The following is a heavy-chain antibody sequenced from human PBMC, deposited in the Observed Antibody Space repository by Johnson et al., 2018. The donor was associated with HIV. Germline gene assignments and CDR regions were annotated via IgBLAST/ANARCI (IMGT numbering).Heavy chain of an antibody. CDR3: ARDYHYVWGSSYGFDI. J-gene: IGHJ3*02. Sequence: VQLVESGGGVVQPGKSLRLSCAASGFTFDDYAMSWVRQAPGKGLEWVSVIYSGGSTYYADSVKGRFSISRDNSKNTLYFQMNSLRAEDTAVYYCARDYHYVWGSSYGFDIWGQGTMVIVSS. CDR2: IYSGGST. D-gene: IGHD3-16*01. CDR1: GFTFDDYA. V-gene: IGHV3-66*01.